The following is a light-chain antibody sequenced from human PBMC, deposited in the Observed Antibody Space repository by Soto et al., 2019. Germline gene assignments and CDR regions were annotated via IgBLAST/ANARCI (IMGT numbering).Light chain of an antibody. CDR3: QEYGTSPPT. Sequence: EIVLTQSPGTLSLSPGERATLSCRASQSVSRNSLAWYQQKPGQAPRLLIYGASSRATDIPDRFSGSGSGTDFTLIVSRLEPEDFAVYFCQEYGTSPPTFGPGTKVYIK. CDR1: QSVSRNS. V-gene: IGKV3-20*01. CDR2: GAS. J-gene: IGKJ3*01.